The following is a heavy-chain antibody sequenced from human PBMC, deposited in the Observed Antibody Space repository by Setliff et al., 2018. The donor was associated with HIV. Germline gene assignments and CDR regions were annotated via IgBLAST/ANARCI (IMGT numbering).Heavy chain of an antibody. V-gene: IGHV1-2*02. CDR1: GYSFTNYG. CDR2: INPNSGGT. Sequence: GASVKVSCKASGYSFTNYGISWVRQAPGQGLEWMGWINPNSGGTNYAQKFQGRVTMTRDTSISTAYMELSRLRSDDTAVYYCARPVTYCSSTSCYDDYWGQGTLVTVS. J-gene: IGHJ4*02. CDR3: ARPVTYCSSTSCYDDY. D-gene: IGHD2-2*01.